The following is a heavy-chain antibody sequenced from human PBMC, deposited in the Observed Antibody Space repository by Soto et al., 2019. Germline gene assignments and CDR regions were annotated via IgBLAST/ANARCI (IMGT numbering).Heavy chain of an antibody. CDR1: GFTFSSYG. Sequence: QVQLVESGGGVVQPGRSLRLSCAASGFTFSSYGMHWVRQAPGKGLEWVAVIWYDGSNKYYADSVKGRFTISRDNSKNTLYLQMNSLRDEDTAVYYCARTPEMADQYFDYWGQGTLVTVSS. D-gene: IGHD2-2*01. CDR3: ARTPEMADQYFDY. V-gene: IGHV3-33*01. CDR2: IWYDGSNK. J-gene: IGHJ4*02.